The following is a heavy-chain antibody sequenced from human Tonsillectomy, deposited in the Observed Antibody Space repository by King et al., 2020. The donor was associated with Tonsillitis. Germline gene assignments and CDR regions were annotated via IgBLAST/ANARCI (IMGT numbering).Heavy chain of an antibody. V-gene: IGHV3-21*01. CDR3: ARDGCGYDSSGYYYLFDY. Sequence: VQLVESGGGLVKPGGSLRLSCAGSGFTFSSYSMNWVRQAPGKGLEWVSSISSSSSYIYYADSVKGRFTISRDNAKNSLYLQMTSLRAEDTAVYYCARDGCGYDSSGYYYLFDYWGQGTLVTVSS. CDR2: ISSSSSYI. D-gene: IGHD3-22*01. J-gene: IGHJ4*02. CDR1: GFTFSSYS.